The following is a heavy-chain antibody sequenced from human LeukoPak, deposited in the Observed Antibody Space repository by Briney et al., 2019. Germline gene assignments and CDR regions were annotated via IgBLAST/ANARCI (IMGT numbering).Heavy chain of an antibody. CDR3: AKDVGEQVRPTGLLDY. J-gene: IGHJ4*01. CDR1: GFTFSSYC. CDR2: INSGGGST. D-gene: IGHD1-26*01. Sequence: GGSLRLSCAASGFTFSSYCMCWVRQAPGKGLEWVSAINSGGGSTCYADSVKGRFTISRDNSKNTLYLQMNRLRAEDTAVYYCAKDVGEQVRPTGLLDYWGQGTPVTVSS. V-gene: IGHV3-23*01.